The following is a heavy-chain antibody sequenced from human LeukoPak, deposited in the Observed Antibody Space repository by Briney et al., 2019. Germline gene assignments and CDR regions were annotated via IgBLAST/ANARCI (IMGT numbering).Heavy chain of an antibody. Sequence: SVKVSCKASGYTFTDENIIWVRQAPGQGLEWMGGIIPIFGTANYAQKFQGRVTITADESTSTAYMELSSLRSEDTAVYYCARPIGDAYYYYYGMDVWGQGTTVTVSS. V-gene: IGHV1-69*13. CDR3: ARPIGDAYYYYYGMDV. J-gene: IGHJ6*02. CDR2: IIPIFGTA. CDR1: GYTFTDEN. D-gene: IGHD3-10*01.